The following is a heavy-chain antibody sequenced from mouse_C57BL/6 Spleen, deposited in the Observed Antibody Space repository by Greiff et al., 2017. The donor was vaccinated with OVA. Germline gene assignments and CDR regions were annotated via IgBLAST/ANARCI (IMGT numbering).Heavy chain of an antibody. J-gene: IGHJ1*03. CDR1: GYTFTSSW. Sequence: VQLQQPGAELVKPGASVKLSCKASGYTFTSSWMHWVKQRPGQGLEWIGMIHPNSGSTNYNEKFKSKATLTVDKSSSTAYMQLSSLPSEDAAVNYCASCGGGYFDVWGTGTTVTVAS. CDR2: IHPNSGST. CDR3: ASCGGGYFDV. V-gene: IGHV1-64*01.